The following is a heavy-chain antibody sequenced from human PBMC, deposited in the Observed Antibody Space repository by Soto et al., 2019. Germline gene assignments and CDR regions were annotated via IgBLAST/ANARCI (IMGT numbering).Heavy chain of an antibody. D-gene: IGHD6-13*01. J-gene: IGHJ5*02. Sequence: QVQLVQSGAEVKKPGASVKVSCKASGYTFTSYDINWVRQATGQGLEWMGWMNPNSGNTGYAQKFQGRVTMTRNTSLSTAYMELSSLRSEDTAVYYCARSSYSSSWYRRVTANWFDHWGQGTLVTVSS. CDR3: ARSSYSSSWYRRVTANWFDH. V-gene: IGHV1-8*01. CDR2: MNPNSGNT. CDR1: GYTFTSYD.